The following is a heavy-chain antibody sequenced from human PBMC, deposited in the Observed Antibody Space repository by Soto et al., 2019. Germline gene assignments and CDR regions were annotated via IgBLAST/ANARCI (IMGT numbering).Heavy chain of an antibody. CDR2: MYNTGRT. CDR3: ARDLWGYCGTDCYPLDV. Sequence: QVQLQESGPGLVKPSETLSLTCTVSGGTISRYYWSWIRQPPGKGLEWIGYMYNTGRTVYNTSFKSRVTISVDTSKNQFSLKLNSVTAADTAVYYCARDLWGYCGTDCYPLDVWGQGTTVTVSS. CDR1: GGTISRYY. D-gene: IGHD2-21*02. V-gene: IGHV4-59*01. J-gene: IGHJ6*02.